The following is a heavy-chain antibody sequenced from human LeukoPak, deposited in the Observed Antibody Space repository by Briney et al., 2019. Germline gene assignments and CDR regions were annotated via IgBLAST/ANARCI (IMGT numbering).Heavy chain of an antibody. V-gene: IGHV3-23*01. J-gene: IGHJ5*02. CDR2: ISGSGGST. CDR3: RKCMSERGVCLNVDP. D-gene: IGHD2-21*02. Sequence: GGSLRLSCAASGFTFSSYAMSWVRQAPGKGLEWVSAISGSGGSTYYADSVKGRFTISRDNSKNSLYLQMNSLRAVDTAVYYCRKCMSERGVCLNVDPSGQGILVTVSS. CDR1: GFTFSSYA.